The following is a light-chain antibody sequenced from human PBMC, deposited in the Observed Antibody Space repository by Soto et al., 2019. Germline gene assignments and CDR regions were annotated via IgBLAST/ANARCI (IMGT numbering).Light chain of an antibody. CDR1: QSISGSY. Sequence: ELVLTQSPGTLSLTPGERATLSCRASQSISGSYLAWYQQKPGQAPRLLIYGASSRATGIPDTFSGSGSGTDFTLTISRLEPEDFAVYYCQQYGSSQTFGQGTKWISN. V-gene: IGKV3-20*01. J-gene: IGKJ1*01. CDR3: QQYGSSQT. CDR2: GAS.